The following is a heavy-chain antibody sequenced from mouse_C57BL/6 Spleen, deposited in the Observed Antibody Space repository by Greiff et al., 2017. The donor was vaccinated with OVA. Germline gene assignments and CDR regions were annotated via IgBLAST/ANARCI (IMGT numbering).Heavy chain of an antibody. Sequence: VQLQQSGPELVKPGASVKISCKASGYTFTDYYMNWVKQSHGKSLEWIGDINPNNGGTSYNQKFKGKATLTVDKSSSTAYMELRSLTSEDSAVYYCARNYYAHFDYWGQGTTLTVSS. CDR3: ARNYYAHFDY. D-gene: IGHD2-1*01. J-gene: IGHJ2*01. CDR2: INPNNGGT. CDR1: GYTFTDYY. V-gene: IGHV1-26*01.